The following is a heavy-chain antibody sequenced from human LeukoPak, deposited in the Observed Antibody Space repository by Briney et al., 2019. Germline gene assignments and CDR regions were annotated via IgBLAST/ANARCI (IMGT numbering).Heavy chain of an antibody. D-gene: IGHD1-26*01. CDR2: ISGSGGST. CDR1: GFTFSSYA. V-gene: IGHV3-23*01. Sequence: GGSLRLSCAASGFTFSSYAMSWVRQAPGKGLEWVSAISGSGGSTYYADSVRGRFTISRDNSKNTLSLQMNGLRAEDTAVYYCFESGSYAFDIWGQGTMVTVSS. CDR3: FESGSYAFDI. J-gene: IGHJ3*02.